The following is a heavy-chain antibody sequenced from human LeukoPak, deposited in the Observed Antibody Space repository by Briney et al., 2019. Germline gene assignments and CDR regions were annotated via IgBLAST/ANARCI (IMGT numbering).Heavy chain of an antibody. J-gene: IGHJ4*02. CDR3: AKYILVRGVIDY. Sequence: PGGSLRLSCAASGFTLSSYAMSWVRQAPGKGLEWVSGISGSGDNTYYADSVKGRLTISRDNSKDTLYLQMHSLRAEDTAVYYCAKYILVRGVIDYWGQGTLVTVSS. CDR2: ISGSGDNT. D-gene: IGHD3-10*01. V-gene: IGHV3-23*01. CDR1: GFTLSSYA.